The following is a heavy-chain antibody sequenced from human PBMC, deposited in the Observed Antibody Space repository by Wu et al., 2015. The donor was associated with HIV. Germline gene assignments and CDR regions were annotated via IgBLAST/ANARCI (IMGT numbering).Heavy chain of an antibody. D-gene: IGHD2-2*01. J-gene: IGHJ6*03. CDR3: ASRREDIVVVPAAMDYYYYYMDV. Sequence: QVQLVQSGAEVKKPGSSVKVSCKASGGTFSSYAISWVRQAPGQGLEWMGGIIPIFGTANYAQKFQGRVTITADESTSTAYMELSSLRSEDTAVYYCASRREDIVVVPAAMDYYYYYMDVVGQRDHGHRLL. V-gene: IGHV1-69*01. CDR1: GGTFSSYA. CDR2: IIPIFGTA.